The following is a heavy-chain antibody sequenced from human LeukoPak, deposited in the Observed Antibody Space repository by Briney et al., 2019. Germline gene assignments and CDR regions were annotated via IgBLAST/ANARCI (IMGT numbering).Heavy chain of an antibody. Sequence: GGSLRLFCAASGFTVSSYAMSWVRQAAGRGLEWVSSISGSVGSTYYVDSVKGRFTISRDNSKNTLYLQTNSLRAEDTAVYYCAKGPGQWLVPGAFDYWGQGTLVTVSS. J-gene: IGHJ4*02. V-gene: IGHV3-23*01. CDR2: ISGSVGST. D-gene: IGHD6-19*01. CDR3: AKGPGQWLVPGAFDY. CDR1: GFTVSSYA.